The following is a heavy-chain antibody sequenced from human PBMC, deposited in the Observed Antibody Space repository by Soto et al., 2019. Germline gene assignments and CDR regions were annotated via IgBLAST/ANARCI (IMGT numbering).Heavy chain of an antibody. CDR2: ISGSGGDT. D-gene: IGHD3-22*01. CDR1: GFSFSTYG. J-gene: IGHJ3*01. Sequence: EVQLLESGGGLVQPGGSLRLSCAASGFSFSTYGMGWVRQAPGKGLEWVSAISGSGGDTYYADSVKGRFTISRDNSKNTLYLRINSLRAEDTAVYYCAKRETSTLIVVTKRAFDVWGQGTVVTVSS. CDR3: AKRETSTLIVVTKRAFDV. V-gene: IGHV3-23*01.